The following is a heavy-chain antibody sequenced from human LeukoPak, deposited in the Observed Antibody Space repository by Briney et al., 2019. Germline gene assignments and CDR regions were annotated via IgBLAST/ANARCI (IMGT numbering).Heavy chain of an antibody. CDR1: GGSISSNNW. Sequence: SGTLSLTCAVSGGSISSNNWWGWVRQPPGKGLEWIGETYLSGTTHSNPSVKSRVTISIDKSKNQFFLNLSSVTAADTAVYYCAGLVGRYSSGLYYYYFDYWGQGTLVTVSS. CDR2: TYLSGTT. J-gene: IGHJ4*02. V-gene: IGHV4-4*02. D-gene: IGHD3-22*01. CDR3: AGLVGRYSSGLYYYYFDY.